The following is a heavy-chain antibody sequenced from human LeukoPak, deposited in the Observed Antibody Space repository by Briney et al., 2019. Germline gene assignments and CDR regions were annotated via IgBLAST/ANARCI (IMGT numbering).Heavy chain of an antibody. D-gene: IGHD5-18*01. J-gene: IGHJ3*02. CDR3: PRAVYSYGMLGAFDI. Sequence: GGSLRLSCAASGFTFSDYYMSWIRQAPGKGLEWVSYISSSGSTIYYADSVKGRFTISRDNAKNSLYLQMNSLRAEDTAVYYCPRAVYSYGMLGAFDIWGQGTMVTVSS. CDR2: ISSSGSTI. V-gene: IGHV3-11*04. CDR1: GFTFSDYY.